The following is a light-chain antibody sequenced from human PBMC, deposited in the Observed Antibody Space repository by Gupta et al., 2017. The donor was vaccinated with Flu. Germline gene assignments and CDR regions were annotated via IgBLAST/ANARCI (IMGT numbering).Light chain of an antibody. Sequence: QTVVTQEPSFSVSPGGTVTPTCGLSSASVSSSYHPSWYQQTPGQAPRTLIYSTTTRSSGVPDRFSGSILGNKAALTITGAQADDECDYYCMLYVGNGIWVFGGGTKLTVL. J-gene: IGLJ3*02. CDR1: SASVSSSYH. CDR3: MLYVGNGIWV. CDR2: STT. V-gene: IGLV8-61*01.